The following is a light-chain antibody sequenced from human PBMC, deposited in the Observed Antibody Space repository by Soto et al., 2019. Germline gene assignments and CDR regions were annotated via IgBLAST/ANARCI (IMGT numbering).Light chain of an antibody. Sequence: QSALTQPASVSGSPGQSITISCTGTSSDIGGYNFVSWYQQHPGKSPKLMIYDVTNRPPGLSDRFSGSKSGNTASLTISVLQAEDEANYYCSSYTPSSTLVFGGGTKVTVL. CDR2: DVT. CDR3: SSYTPSSTLV. V-gene: IGLV2-14*03. J-gene: IGLJ3*02. CDR1: SSDIGGYNF.